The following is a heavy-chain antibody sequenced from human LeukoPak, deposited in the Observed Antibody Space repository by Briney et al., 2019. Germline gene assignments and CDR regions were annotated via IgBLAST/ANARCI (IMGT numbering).Heavy chain of an antibody. CDR3: ARGPHLSGNHMDV. V-gene: IGHV4-59*01. J-gene: IGHJ6*03. Sequence: SETLSLTCTVSGGSISSYYWSWIRQPPGKGLEWIGYIYYSGSTNYNPSLKSRVTISVDTSKNQFTLKLSSVTAADTAVYYCARGPHLSGNHMDVWGKGTTVTVSS. D-gene: IGHD3-9*01. CDR1: GGSISSYY. CDR2: IYYSGST.